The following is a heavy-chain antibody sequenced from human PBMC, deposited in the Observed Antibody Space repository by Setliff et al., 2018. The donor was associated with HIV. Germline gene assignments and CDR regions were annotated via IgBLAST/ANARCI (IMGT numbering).Heavy chain of an antibody. V-gene: IGHV4-59*12. CDR3: ARGATREFIVGATIFDY. D-gene: IGHD1-26*01. CDR2: IYYSGST. Sequence: SETLSLTCTVSGGSISSYYWSWIRQPPGKGLEWIGYIYYSGSTNYNPSLKSRVTISVDNFRNHFSLKLGSVTAADTAVYYCARGATREFIVGATIFDYWGQGTLVTVSS. CDR1: GGSISSYY. J-gene: IGHJ4*02.